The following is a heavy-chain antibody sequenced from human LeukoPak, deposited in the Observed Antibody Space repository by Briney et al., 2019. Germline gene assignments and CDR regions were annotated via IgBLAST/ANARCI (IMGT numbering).Heavy chain of an antibody. D-gene: IGHD1-26*01. J-gene: IGHJ3*02. V-gene: IGHV3-30*18. CDR3: ANEISGSYRGAAFDI. Sequence: GGSLRLSCAASGFTFSSYGMHWVRQAPGKGLEWVAVISYDGSNKYYADSVKGRFTISRDNSKNTLYLQMNSLRAEDTAVYYCANEISGSYRGAAFDIWGQGTMVTVSS. CDR1: GFTFSSYG. CDR2: ISYDGSNK.